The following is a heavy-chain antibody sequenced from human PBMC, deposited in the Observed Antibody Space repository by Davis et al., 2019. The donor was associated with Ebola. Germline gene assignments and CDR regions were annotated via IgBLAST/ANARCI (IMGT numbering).Heavy chain of an antibody. CDR3: ARGVGTGAWFDP. D-gene: IGHD3-10*01. J-gene: IGHJ5*02. CDR2: IYYSGST. V-gene: IGHV4-59*12. Sequence: SETLSLTCTLSAGSISSYYWSWIRQPPGKGLEWIGYIYYSGSTNYNPSLKSRVTISVDTSKNQFSLKLSSVTAADTAVYYCARGVGTGAWFDPWGQGTVVTVSS. CDR1: AGSISSYY.